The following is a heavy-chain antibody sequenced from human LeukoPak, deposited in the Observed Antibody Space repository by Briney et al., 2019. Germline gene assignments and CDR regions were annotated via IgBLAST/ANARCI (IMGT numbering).Heavy chain of an antibody. CDR3: ASGIRERGFDY. D-gene: IGHD1-1*01. CDR1: GLTFTTYA. V-gene: IGHV3-21*01. CDR2: IEPSCFTI. Sequence: GGSLRLSCAASGLTFTTYAMNWVRQAPGRELEWVSSIEPSCFTIFYANSVEGRFTISRDNAKNSLYLQMNSLRPDDTALYFCASGIRERGFDYWGHGTLVTVSS. J-gene: IGHJ4*01.